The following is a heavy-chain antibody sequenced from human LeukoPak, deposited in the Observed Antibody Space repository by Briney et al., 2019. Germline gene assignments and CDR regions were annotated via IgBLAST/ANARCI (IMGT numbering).Heavy chain of an antibody. V-gene: IGHV1-69*06. CDR2: IIPIFGTA. Sequence: SVNVSCKASVGTFSSYAISWVRQAPGQGLEWMGGIIPIFGTANYAQKFQGRVKINADKSTSTAYMELSSLRAEHMALYYCAKGERYFDWLSLVDYWGQGTLVTVSS. CDR3: AKGERYFDWLSLVDY. CDR1: VGTFSSYA. D-gene: IGHD3-9*01. J-gene: IGHJ4*02.